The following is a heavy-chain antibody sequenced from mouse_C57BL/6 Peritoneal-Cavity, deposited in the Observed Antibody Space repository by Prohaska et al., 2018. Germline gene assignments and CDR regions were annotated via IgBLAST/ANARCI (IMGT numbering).Heavy chain of an antibody. CDR1: GYTFTSYW. J-gene: IGHJ3*01. D-gene: IGHD1-1*01. CDR2: IDPNSGGT. Sequence: QVQLQQPGAELVKPGASVKLSCTASGYTFTSYWMHWVKQRPGRGIEWIGRIDPNSGGTKYNEKFKSKATLTVDKPASTAYMQLSSLTSEDSAVYYCARSLYYGSSSFAYWGQGTLVTVSA. CDR3: ARSLYYGSSSFAY. V-gene: IGHV1-72*01.